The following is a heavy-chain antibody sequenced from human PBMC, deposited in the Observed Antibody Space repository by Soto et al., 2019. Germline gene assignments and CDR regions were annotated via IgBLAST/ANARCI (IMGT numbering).Heavy chain of an antibody. J-gene: IGHJ4*02. CDR1: GYTFTIYD. V-gene: IGHV1-8*01. CDR3: ARRAAAGADY. CDR2: MNPNTGNA. Sequence: ASVKVSCKASGYTFTIYDINGVRQATGRGRDGMGWMNPNTGNAGYAQKFRGRITMTRNTSISTAYMELSSLRSEDTALYYCARRAAAGADYWGQGILVTVSS. D-gene: IGHD6-13*01.